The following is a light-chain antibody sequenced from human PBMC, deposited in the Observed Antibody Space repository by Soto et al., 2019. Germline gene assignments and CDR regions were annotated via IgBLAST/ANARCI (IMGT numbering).Light chain of an antibody. Sequence: QSVLTQPASVSGSPGQSITISCTGTSSDVGGYNYVSWYQQHPGKAPKLMIYEVSNRPSGVSNRFSGSKSANTASLTISGLQAEDEADYFCSSSGSTSTRYVFGTGTKLTVL. J-gene: IGLJ1*01. CDR2: EVS. CDR3: SSSGSTSTRYV. V-gene: IGLV2-14*01. CDR1: SSDVGGYNY.